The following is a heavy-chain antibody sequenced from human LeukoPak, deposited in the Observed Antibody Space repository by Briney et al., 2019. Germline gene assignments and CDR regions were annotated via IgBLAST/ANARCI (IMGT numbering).Heavy chain of an antibody. J-gene: IGHJ4*02. CDR2: ISWDGGST. D-gene: IGHD5-24*01. Sequence: PGGSLRLSCAASGFTFDDYTMHWVRQAPGKGLEWVSLISWDGGSTYYADSVKGRFTISRDNSKNSLYLQMNSLRTEDTALYYCAKGRAGDGYTPLDYWGQGTLVTVSS. V-gene: IGHV3-43*01. CDR3: AKGRAGDGYTPLDY. CDR1: GFTFDDYT.